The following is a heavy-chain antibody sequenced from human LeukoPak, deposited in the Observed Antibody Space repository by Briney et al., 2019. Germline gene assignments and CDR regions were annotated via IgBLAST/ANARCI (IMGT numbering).Heavy chain of an antibody. CDR1: EFSFSNYG. J-gene: IGHJ4*02. D-gene: IGHD1-1*01. CDR3: AKGLSRQLLSVFDY. Sequence: PGRSLRLSCAASEFSFSNYGMHWVRQAPGKGLEWVAVIWYDGSDKYYADSVKGRFTIPRDNSKNTLYLEMNSLRAEDTAIYYCAKGLSRQLLSVFDYWGRGTLVTVSS. V-gene: IGHV3-33*06. CDR2: IWYDGSDK.